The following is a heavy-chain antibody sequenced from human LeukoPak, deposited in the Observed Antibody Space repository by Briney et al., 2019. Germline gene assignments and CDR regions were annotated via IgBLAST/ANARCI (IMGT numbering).Heavy chain of an antibody. V-gene: IGHV1-2*02. D-gene: IGHD1-1*01. Sequence: ASVKVSCKSSGYTFTDHFIHWVRQAPGQGLEWVGGINPYNGYTKYAWRLQGRVTMTRDTSISTAFMEGSRLTSDDTAVYYCARDYSLNDFDYWGQGTLVTVAS. CDR2: INPYNGYT. CDR3: ARDYSLNDFDY. CDR1: GYTFTDHF. J-gene: IGHJ4*02.